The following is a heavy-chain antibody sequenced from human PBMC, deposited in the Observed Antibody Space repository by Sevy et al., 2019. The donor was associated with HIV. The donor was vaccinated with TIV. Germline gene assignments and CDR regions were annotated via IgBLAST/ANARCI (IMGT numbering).Heavy chain of an antibody. CDR2: INPNTGKT. J-gene: IGHJ4*02. V-gene: IGHV1-8*01. CDR3: SRRAFNDY. Sequence: ASVKVSCKTSGYTFTSYEINWVRLVSGQGLEYMGWINPNTGKTGYVQKFQGRFTMTADTSKTTAYMELSNLKPDDTAMYYCSRRAFNDYWGQGTLVTVSS. CDR1: GYTFTSYE.